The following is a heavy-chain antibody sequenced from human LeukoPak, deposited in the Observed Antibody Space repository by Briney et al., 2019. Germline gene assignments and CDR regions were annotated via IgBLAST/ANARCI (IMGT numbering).Heavy chain of an antibody. Sequence: PGGSLRLSCAASGFTFSSYAMHWVRQAPGKGLEYVSSIYGNGINTYYANSVKGRFTISRDNSKNTLYLQMGSLRAEDMAVYYCARDSYSSGWSDFDYWGQGTLVTVSS. CDR2: IYGNGINT. CDR3: ARDSYSSGWSDFDY. CDR1: GFTFSSYA. D-gene: IGHD6-19*01. V-gene: IGHV3-64*01. J-gene: IGHJ4*02.